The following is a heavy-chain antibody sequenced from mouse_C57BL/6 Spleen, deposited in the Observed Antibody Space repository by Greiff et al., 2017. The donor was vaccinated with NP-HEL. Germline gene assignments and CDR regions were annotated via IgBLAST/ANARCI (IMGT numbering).Heavy chain of an antibody. CDR3: TSRQLRSYYYAMDY. J-gene: IGHJ4*01. Sequence: EVKLMESGGGLVQPGGSMKLSCAASGFTFSDAWMDWVRQSPEKGLEWVAEIRNKANNHATYYAESVKGRFTISRDDSKSSVYLQMNSLRAEDTGIYYCTSRQLRSYYYAMDYWGQGTSVTVSS. CDR1: GFTFSDAW. V-gene: IGHV6-6*01. D-gene: IGHD3-2*02. CDR2: IRNKANNHAT.